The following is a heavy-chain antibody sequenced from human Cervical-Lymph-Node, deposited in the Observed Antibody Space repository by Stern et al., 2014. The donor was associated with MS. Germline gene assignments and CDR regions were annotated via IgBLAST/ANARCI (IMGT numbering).Heavy chain of an antibody. CDR1: GFTFSSYA. D-gene: IGHD5-18*01. CDR2: ISYDGSNK. CDR3: ARGWLGGYSPYLDY. J-gene: IGHJ4*02. V-gene: IGHV3-30-3*01. Sequence: VQLVESGGGVVQPGRSLRLSCAASGFTFSSYAMNWVRQAPGKGLEWVAVISYDGSNKYYADSVKGRFTISRDNSKNTLYLQMNSLRAEDTAVYYCARGWLGGYSPYLDYWGQGTLVTVSS.